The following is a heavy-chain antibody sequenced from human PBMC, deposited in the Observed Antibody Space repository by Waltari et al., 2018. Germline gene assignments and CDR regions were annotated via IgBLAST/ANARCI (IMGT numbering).Heavy chain of an antibody. D-gene: IGHD2-15*01. V-gene: IGHV4-39*01. CDR3: ARLPISLGVGSVFDI. CDR2: IYYSGST. J-gene: IGHJ3*02. CDR1: GGSIRSSTYY. Sequence: QMQLQESGPGLVKPSEPLSLTCTVSGGSIRSSTYYWGWTRQPPGKGLEWIGNIYYSGSTYYKPSLKSRLTISVDTSKNQFSLNLRSVTAADTAVYYCARLPISLGVGSVFDIWGQGTMVTVSS.